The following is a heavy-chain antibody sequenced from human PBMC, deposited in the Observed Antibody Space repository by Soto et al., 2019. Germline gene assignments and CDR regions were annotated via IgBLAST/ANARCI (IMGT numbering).Heavy chain of an antibody. CDR3: ARHSMLGVYASGMDV. CDR2: IYPGDSDT. Sequence: GESLKISCKGSGYSFTSYWIGWVRQMPGKGLEWMGIIYPGDSDTRYSPSFQGQVTISADKSISTAYLQWSSLKASDTAMYYCARHSMLGVYASGMDVCGQRTTVPVSS. J-gene: IGHJ6*02. CDR1: GYSFTSYW. D-gene: IGHD2-8*02. V-gene: IGHV5-51*01.